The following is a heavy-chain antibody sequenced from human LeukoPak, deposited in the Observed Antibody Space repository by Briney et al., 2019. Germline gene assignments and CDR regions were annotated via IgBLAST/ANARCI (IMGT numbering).Heavy chain of an antibody. D-gene: IGHD3-9*01. CDR3: AVYYDILTGYHVSDY. CDR2: INHSGST. J-gene: IGHJ4*02. CDR1: GGSFSGYY. V-gene: IGHV4-34*01. Sequence: PSETLSLTCAVYGGSFSGYYWSWIRQPPGKGLEWIGEINHSGSTNYNPSLKSRVTISVDTSKNQFSLKLSSVTAADMAVYYCAVYYDILTGYHVSDYWGQGTLVTVSS.